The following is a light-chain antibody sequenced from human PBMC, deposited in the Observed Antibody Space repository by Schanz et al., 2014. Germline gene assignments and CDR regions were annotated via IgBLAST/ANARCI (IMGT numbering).Light chain of an antibody. CDR2: GND. CDR1: TSTFRRNT. J-gene: IGLJ2*01. Sequence: QSVLTQPPSASGTPGQRVTISCSGSTSTFRRNTVRWYQQLPGTAPKLLIHGNDRRPSGVPARFSGSKSDTSASLAISGLQSEDEADYHCASWDDSLKGWVFGGGTKLPVL. V-gene: IGLV1-44*01. CDR3: ASWDDSLKGWV.